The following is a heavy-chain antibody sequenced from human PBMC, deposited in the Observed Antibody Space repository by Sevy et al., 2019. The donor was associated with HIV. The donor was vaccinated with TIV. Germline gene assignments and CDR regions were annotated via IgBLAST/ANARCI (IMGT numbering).Heavy chain of an antibody. CDR2: ISGSGSST. D-gene: IGHD3-22*01. Sequence: GGSLRLSCTTSGFTFSIYAMSWVRQAPGKGLEWVSAISGSGSSTYYADSVKGRFTISRDNSKNMLYLQMNSLRAEDTAVFYCAKEGGSHYDTSGSFDDWGQGTRVTVSS. CDR1: GFTFSIYA. J-gene: IGHJ4*02. CDR3: AKEGGSHYDTSGSFDD. V-gene: IGHV3-23*01.